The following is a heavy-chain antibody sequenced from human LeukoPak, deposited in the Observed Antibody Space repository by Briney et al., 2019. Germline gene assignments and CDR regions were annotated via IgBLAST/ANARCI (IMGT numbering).Heavy chain of an antibody. J-gene: IGHJ4*02. Sequence: GGSLRLSCAASGFSFSSYGMHWVRQAPGKGLEWVAVISYDGSNKYYADSVKGRFTISRDNSKNTLYLQMNSLRAEDTAVYYCAKDRGAAAGTPKYYFDFWSQGTLVTVSS. D-gene: IGHD6-13*01. CDR1: GFSFSSYG. CDR2: ISYDGSNK. V-gene: IGHV3-30*18. CDR3: AKDRGAAAGTPKYYFDF.